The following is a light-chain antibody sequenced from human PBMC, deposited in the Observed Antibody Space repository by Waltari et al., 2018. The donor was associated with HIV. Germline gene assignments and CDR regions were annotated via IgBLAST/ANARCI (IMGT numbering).Light chain of an antibody. J-gene: IGLJ3*02. CDR1: SSNIESYP. Sequence: QSVLTQPPSASGTPGQRVTISCSGSSSNIESYPVSWYQQLPGTAPKLLLYSNNQRPSGFPDRFSGSKSGTSASLAISGLQSEDEADFYCAAWDDSLNGWVFGGGTKLTVL. CDR2: SNN. CDR3: AAWDDSLNGWV. V-gene: IGLV1-44*01.